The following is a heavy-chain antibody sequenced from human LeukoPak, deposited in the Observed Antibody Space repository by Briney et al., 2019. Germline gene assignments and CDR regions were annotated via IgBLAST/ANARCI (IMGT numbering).Heavy chain of an antibody. J-gene: IGHJ4*02. CDR1: GFTFSSNT. CDR2: ISNNGGRT. CDR3: ARDEDTSALSEY. Sequence: PGGSLRLSCAASGFTFSSNTMMWVRQAPGRGLEGVSAISNNGGRTDYADSVKGRFTISRDNSKSTLYLHMDSLRAEDTAVYYCARDEDTSALSEYWGQGTLVTVSS. V-gene: IGHV3-23*01. D-gene: IGHD2/OR15-2a*01.